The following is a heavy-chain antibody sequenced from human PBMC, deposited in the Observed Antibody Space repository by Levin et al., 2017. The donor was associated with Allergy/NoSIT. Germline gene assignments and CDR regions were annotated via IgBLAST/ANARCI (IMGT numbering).Heavy chain of an antibody. CDR3: ARAWYISGWVPNWFDP. D-gene: IGHD6-19*01. V-gene: IGHV4-59*01. CDR2: IYQNEYT. CDR1: GGSSGSINSFY. Sequence: SETLSLTCTVSGGSSGSINSFYWSWIRQPPGRGLEWIGYIYQNEYTNYNPSLKSRVSISVDTSKSQFSLTLSSVTAADTAVYYCARAWYISGWVPNWFDPWGQGTLVTVSS. J-gene: IGHJ5*02.